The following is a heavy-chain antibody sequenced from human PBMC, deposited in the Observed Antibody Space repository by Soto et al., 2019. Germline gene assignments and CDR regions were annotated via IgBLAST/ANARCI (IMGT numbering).Heavy chain of an antibody. CDR2: IYHSGNT. D-gene: IGHD2-15*01. CDR3: ARAHAPTLPFDY. V-gene: IGHV4-59*01. J-gene: IGHJ4*02. Sequence: PSETLSLTCIVSGGSIRNAYCSWIRQPPGKGLEWIGFIYHSGNTKYNPSLKSRVTISIDTSKNQFSLSLNSVTAADSGVYFCARAHAPTLPFDYWGQGTLVTVSS. CDR1: GGSIRNAY.